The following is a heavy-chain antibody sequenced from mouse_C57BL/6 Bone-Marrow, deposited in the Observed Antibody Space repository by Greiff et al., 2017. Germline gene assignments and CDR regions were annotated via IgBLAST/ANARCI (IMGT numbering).Heavy chain of an antibody. CDR1: GFTFSSYG. D-gene: IGHD2-1*01. CDR2: IRRGGSYT. Sequence: EVQLVESGGDLVKPGGSLKLSCAASGFTFSSYGMSWVRQTPGKRLEWVATIRRGGSYTYYPDSVKGRFTISRDNAKNTLYLQMSSLKSEDTARYYCARHRYYGYYEAWFAYWGQGTLVTVSA. CDR3: ARHRYYGYYEAWFAY. J-gene: IGHJ3*01. V-gene: IGHV5-6*01.